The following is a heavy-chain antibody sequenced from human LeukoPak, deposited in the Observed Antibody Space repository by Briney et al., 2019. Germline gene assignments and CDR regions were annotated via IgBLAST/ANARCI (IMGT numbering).Heavy chain of an antibody. V-gene: IGHV3-7*01. CDR1: GLTFSTYW. J-gene: IGHJ4*02. CDR2: IKQDGSEK. Sequence: GGSLRLSCAASGLTFSTYWMSWVRQAPGKGLEWVANIKQDGSEKYYIDSVKGRFTISRDNAKNSLYLQMNSLRAEDTAMYYCARDSAGNDYWGQGTLVTVSS. D-gene: IGHD6-13*01. CDR3: ARDSAGNDY.